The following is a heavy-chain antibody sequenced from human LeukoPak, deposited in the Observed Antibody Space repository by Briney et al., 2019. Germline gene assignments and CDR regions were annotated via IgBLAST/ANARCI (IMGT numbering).Heavy chain of an antibody. Sequence: GGSLRLSCAASGFTFSSYSMNWVRQAPGKGLEWVSSISSSSSYIYYADSVKGRFTISRDNAKNSLYLQMNGLRAEDTAVYYCARDLLTTVTPHFVDYWGQGTLVTVSS. J-gene: IGHJ4*02. D-gene: IGHD4-17*01. V-gene: IGHV3-21*01. CDR2: ISSSSSYI. CDR3: ARDLLTTVTPHFVDY. CDR1: GFTFSSYS.